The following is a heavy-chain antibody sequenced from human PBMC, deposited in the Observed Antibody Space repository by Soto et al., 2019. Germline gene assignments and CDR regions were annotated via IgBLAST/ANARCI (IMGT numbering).Heavy chain of an antibody. CDR1: GFTFISYW. V-gene: IGHV3-7*01. CDR3: ARPPYSGSYYRDAFDI. J-gene: IGHJ3*02. CDR2: IKQDGSEK. D-gene: IGHD1-26*01. Sequence: EVQLVESGGGLVQPGGSLRLSCAASGFTFISYWMSWVRQAPGKGLEWVANIKQDGSEKYYVDSVKGRFTISRDNAKNSLYLQMNSLRAEDTAVYYCARPPYSGSYYRDAFDIWGQGTMVTVSS.